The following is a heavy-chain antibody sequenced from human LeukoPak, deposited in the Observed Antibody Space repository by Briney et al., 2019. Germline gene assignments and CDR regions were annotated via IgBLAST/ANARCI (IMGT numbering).Heavy chain of an antibody. CDR2: IRSKAYGGTT. CDR3: TRRYFNGEYFDL. CDR1: GFTFGDYA. Sequence: PGGSLRLSCTASGFTFGDYAMSWVRQAPGKGLEWVCFIRSKAYGGTTEYAASVKGRFTISRDDSKSIAYLQMNSLKTEDTAVYYCTRRYFNGEYFDLWGRGTLVTVSS. J-gene: IGHJ2*01. V-gene: IGHV3-49*04. D-gene: IGHD2/OR15-2a*01.